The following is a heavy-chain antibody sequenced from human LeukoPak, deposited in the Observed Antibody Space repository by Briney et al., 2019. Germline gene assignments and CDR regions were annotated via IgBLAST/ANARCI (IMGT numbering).Heavy chain of an antibody. CDR1: GYTFTSYG. D-gene: IGHD6-13*01. CDR2: ISTYNGNA. J-gene: IGHJ4*02. CDR3: AKDRMAAAGTAPFDY. V-gene: IGHV1-18*01. Sequence: GASVKVSCKASGYTFTSYGISWVRQAPGQGLEWMGWISTYNGNANYAQKLQGRVTMTTDTSTTTAYMELRSLRSDDTAVYYCAKDRMAAAGTAPFDYWGQGTLVTVSS.